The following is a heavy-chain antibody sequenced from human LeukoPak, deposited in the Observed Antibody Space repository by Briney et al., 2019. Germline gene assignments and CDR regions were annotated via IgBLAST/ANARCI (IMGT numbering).Heavy chain of an antibody. CDR3: ARNSSDWYGYMDV. V-gene: IGHV1-18*01. CDR2: ISTYNGYA. Sequence: ASVKVSCKASGYTFTSYGISWVRQAPGQGLEWMGWISTYNGYANYAQKLQGRVTMTTETSTSTAYMELRSLRSDDTAVYYCARNSSDWYGYMDVWGKGTTVTVSS. CDR1: GYTFTSYG. J-gene: IGHJ6*04. D-gene: IGHD6-19*01.